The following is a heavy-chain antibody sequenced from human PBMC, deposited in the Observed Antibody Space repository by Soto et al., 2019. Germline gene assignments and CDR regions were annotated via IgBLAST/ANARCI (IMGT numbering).Heavy chain of an antibody. CDR1: GFTFSNAW. CDR2: IKSKTDGGTT. CDR3: TTVEWELLFDAFDI. Sequence: VGSLRLSCAASGFTFSNAWMSWVRQAPGKGLEWVGRIKSKTDGGTTDYAAPVKGRFTISRDDSKNTLYLQMNSLKTEDTAVYYCTTVEWELLFDAFDIWGQGTMVTVSS. J-gene: IGHJ3*02. V-gene: IGHV3-15*01. D-gene: IGHD1-26*01.